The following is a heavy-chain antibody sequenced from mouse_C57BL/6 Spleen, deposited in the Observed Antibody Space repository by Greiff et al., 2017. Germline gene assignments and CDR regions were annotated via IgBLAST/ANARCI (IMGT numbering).Heavy chain of an antibody. Sequence: VQLQQPGAELVKPGASVKMSCKASGYTFTTYSIEWVKQNHGKSLEWIGNFHPYNDDTKYNEKFKGKATLTVEKSSSTAYMELSRLTSDDSAFYCCAREWDYGYAMDYWGQGTSVTVSS. CDR1: GYTFTTYS. CDR3: AREWDYGYAMDY. D-gene: IGHD2-4*01. CDR2: FHPYNDDT. J-gene: IGHJ4*01. V-gene: IGHV1-47*01.